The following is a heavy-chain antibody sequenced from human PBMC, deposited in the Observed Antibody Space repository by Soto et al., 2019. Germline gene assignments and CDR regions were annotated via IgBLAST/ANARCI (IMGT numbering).Heavy chain of an antibody. CDR2: ISYDGSKK. Sequence: QVQLVESGGGVVQPGRSLRLSCAASGFTFDNYGLHWVRQAPGKGLEWVAVISYDGSKKFYADSVTGRFTISRDNSKNTVYLQMNTLRVEDTAVYYCAKDLDVVVVVTATRGLDVWGQGTTVTVSS. D-gene: IGHD2-15*01. CDR3: AKDLDVVVVVTATRGLDV. J-gene: IGHJ6*02. V-gene: IGHV3-30*18. CDR1: GFTFDNYG.